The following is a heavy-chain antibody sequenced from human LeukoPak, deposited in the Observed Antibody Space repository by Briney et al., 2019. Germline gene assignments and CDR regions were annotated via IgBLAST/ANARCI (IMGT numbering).Heavy chain of an antibody. CDR3: AREGRYFDWLLSQSWFDP. Sequence: PSQTLFLTCTVSGGSISSGSYYWSWIRQPAGKGLEWIGRIYTSGSTNYNPSLKSRVTISVDTSKNQFSLKLSSVTAADTAVYYCAREGRYFDWLLSQSWFDPWGQGTLVTVSS. CDR1: GGSISSGSYY. CDR2: IYTSGST. D-gene: IGHD3-9*01. V-gene: IGHV4-61*02. J-gene: IGHJ5*02.